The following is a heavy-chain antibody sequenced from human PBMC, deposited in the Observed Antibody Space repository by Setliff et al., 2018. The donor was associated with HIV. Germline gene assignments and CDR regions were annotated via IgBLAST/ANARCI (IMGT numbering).Heavy chain of an antibody. CDR2: IYYSGST. D-gene: IGHD5-18*01. Sequence: SETLSLTCTVSGGSISTYYWSWIRQSPGKGLEWIGYIYYSGSTKYNPSLKSRLTISVDTSKNQFSLKLRSVTAAGTAFYYCARGVTHPPPFGAFDIWGLGTLVTVSS. V-gene: IGHV4-59*01. CDR3: ARGVTHPPPFGAFDI. J-gene: IGHJ3*02. CDR1: GGSISTYY.